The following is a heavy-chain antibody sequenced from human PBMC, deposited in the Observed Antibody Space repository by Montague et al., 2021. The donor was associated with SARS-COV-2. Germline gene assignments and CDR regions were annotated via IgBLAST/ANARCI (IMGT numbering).Heavy chain of an antibody. V-gene: IGHV4-39*07. CDR2: MYYSGNT. J-gene: IGHJ6*02. CDR1: ISSSRYY. Sequence: SETLSLTCTVSISSSRYYRDWIRQPPGKWLEWIGSMYYSGNTYXXPSLXXXVTISVDTSENQFSLKLSSVTAADPAVYYCARGRWEPVLGVIDYYYGMDVWGQGTTVTVSS. D-gene: IGHD3-22*01. CDR3: ARGRWEPVLGVIDYYYGMDV.